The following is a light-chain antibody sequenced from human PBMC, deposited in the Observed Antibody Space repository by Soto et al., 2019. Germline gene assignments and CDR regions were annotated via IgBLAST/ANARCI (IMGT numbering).Light chain of an antibody. CDR3: SSYTSSSTLV. CDR2: EVS. V-gene: IGLV2-14*01. CDR1: SSDVGDYDY. Sequence: QSALTQPASVSGSPGQSITISCTGTSSDVGDYDYVSWYQQHPGKAPKLMIYEVSNRPSGVSNRFSAAKSGNTASLPISGLQAEDEADYYCSSYTSSSTLVFGGGTKLTVL. J-gene: IGLJ2*01.